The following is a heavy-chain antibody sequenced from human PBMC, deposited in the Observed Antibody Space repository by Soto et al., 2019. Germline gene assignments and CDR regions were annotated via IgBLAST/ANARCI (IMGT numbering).Heavy chain of an antibody. CDR3: ARYPPSWGHDY. J-gene: IGHJ4*02. Sequence: PSETLTLTLAVYGGSFSGYYWSWIRQPPGKGLDWIWEINHSGTTNYNPSLTSRVTISVDTSKNQCSLTLSSVTAADTAVYYCARYPPSWGHDYWGQGTLVTVSS. V-gene: IGHV4-34*01. D-gene: IGHD2-2*01. CDR1: GGSFSGYY. CDR2: INHSGTT.